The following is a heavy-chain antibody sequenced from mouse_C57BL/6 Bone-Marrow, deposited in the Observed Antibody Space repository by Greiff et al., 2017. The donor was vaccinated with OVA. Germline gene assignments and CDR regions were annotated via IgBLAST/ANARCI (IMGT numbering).Heavy chain of an antibody. D-gene: IGHD1-1*02. V-gene: IGHV6-3*01. CDR2: IRLKSDNYAT. CDR1: GFTFSNYW. J-gene: IGHJ4*01. Sequence: EVKVEESGGGLVQPGGSMKLSCVASGFTFSNYWMNWVRQSPEKGLEWVAQIRLKSDNYATHYAESVKGRFTISRDDSKSSVYLQMNNLRAEDTGIYYCTVSLYGPYAMDYWGQGTSVTVSS. CDR3: TVSLYGPYAMDY.